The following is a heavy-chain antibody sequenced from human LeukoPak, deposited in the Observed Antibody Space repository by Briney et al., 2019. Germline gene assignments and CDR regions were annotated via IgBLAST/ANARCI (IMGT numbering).Heavy chain of an antibody. J-gene: IGHJ4*02. CDR2: FDPGDGET. V-gene: IGHV1-24*01. D-gene: IGHD3-10*01. CDR1: GYTLTELS. CDR3: STDLWFGESD. Sequence: ASVKVSCKVSGYTLTELSMHWVRQAPGKGLEWMGGFDPGDGETIYAQKFQGRVTMTEDTFTDTAYMELSSLRSEDTAVYYCSTDLWFGESDWGQGTLVTVSS.